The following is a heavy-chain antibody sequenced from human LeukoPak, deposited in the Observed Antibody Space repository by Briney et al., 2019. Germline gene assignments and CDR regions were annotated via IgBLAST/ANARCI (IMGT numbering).Heavy chain of an antibody. V-gene: IGHV1-46*01. J-gene: IGHJ4*02. Sequence: ASVKVSCKASGYTFTSYYMHWVRQAPGQGLEWMGIINPSGGSTSYAQKFQGRVTMTTNTSISTAYIELSSLKSEDTAVYYCARGRLVRGDYLDYWGQGALVTVSS. CDR2: INPSGGST. D-gene: IGHD3-10*01. CDR1: GYTFTSYY. CDR3: ARGRLVRGDYLDY.